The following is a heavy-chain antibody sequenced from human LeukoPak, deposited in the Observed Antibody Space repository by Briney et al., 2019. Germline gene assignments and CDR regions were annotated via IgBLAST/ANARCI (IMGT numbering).Heavy chain of an antibody. CDR1: GYTFTSYG. CDR2: ISAYNGNT. Sequence: ASVKVCCKASGYTFTSYGISWVRQAPGQGLEWRGWISAYNGNTNYTQKLQGRVTMTTYTSTRTAYMELRSLRSDDTAVYDCARDGIWLQLMNDYWGQGTLVTVSS. V-gene: IGHV1-18*01. CDR3: ARDGIWLQLMNDY. D-gene: IGHD5-18*01. J-gene: IGHJ4*02.